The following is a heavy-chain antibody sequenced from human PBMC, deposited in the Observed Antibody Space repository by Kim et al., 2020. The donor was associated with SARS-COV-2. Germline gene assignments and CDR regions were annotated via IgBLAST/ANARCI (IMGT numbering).Heavy chain of an antibody. CDR3: ARAREQCELSNWFDP. CDR1: GGSISSSSYY. CDR2: IYYSGST. V-gene: IGHV4-39*07. J-gene: IGHJ5*02. Sequence: SETLSLTCTVSGGSISSSSYYWGWIRQPPGKGLEWIGSIYYSGSTYNNPSLKSRVTISVDTSKNQFSRKLSSVTAADTAVYYCARAREQCELSNWFDPWGQGTLVTVSS. D-gene: IGHD1-26*01.